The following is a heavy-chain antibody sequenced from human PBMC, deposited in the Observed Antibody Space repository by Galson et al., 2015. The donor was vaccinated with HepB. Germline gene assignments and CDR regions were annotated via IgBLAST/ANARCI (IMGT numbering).Heavy chain of an antibody. CDR1: GGTFSSYI. V-gene: IGHV1-69*02. J-gene: IGHJ4*02. D-gene: IGHD6-13*01. CDR3: ARAPLHLTLAAAGSFFDY. Sequence: SCKASGGTFSSYIISWVRQAPGQGLEWMGRIIPILGIANYAQKFQGRVTITADKSTSTAYMELSSLRSEDTAVYYCARAPLHLTLAAAGSFFDYWGQGTLVTVSS. CDR2: IIPILGIA.